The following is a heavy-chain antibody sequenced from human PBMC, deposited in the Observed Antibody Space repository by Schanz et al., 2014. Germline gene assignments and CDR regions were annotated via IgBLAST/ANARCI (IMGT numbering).Heavy chain of an antibody. V-gene: IGHV1-2*02. CDR2: INPNSGGT. J-gene: IGHJ4*02. CDR1: GYNFNRHD. D-gene: IGHD1-26*01. CDR3: ARGGAIVGAYFDY. Sequence: QVQLVQSGPEVKKPGASVRLSCKASGYNFNRHDISWVRQAPGQGLEWMGWINPNSGGTNFAQKFQGRVTVTRDTSISTAYMELRRLRSDDTAVYYCARGGAIVGAYFDYWGQGTLVTVSS.